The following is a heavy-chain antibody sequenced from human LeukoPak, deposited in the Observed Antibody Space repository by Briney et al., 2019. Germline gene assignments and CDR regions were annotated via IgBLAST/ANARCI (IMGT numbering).Heavy chain of an antibody. CDR2: IHYTGST. D-gene: IGHD3-10*01. CDR1: GGSINSYY. V-gene: IGHV4-59*01. Sequence: SETLSLTCTVSGGSINSYYWSWIRQPPGKGLECIGYIHYTGSTNYNPSLKSRVTISVDTSKSQFSLKLSSVTAADTAIYYCARGGYYGSGNDFRFDPWGQGSLVTVSS. CDR3: ARGGYYGSGNDFRFDP. J-gene: IGHJ5*02.